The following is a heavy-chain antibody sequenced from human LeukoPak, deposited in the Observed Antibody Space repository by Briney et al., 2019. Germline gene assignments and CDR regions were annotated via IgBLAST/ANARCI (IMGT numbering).Heavy chain of an antibody. J-gene: IGHJ4*02. V-gene: IGHV3-7*03. CDR3: AKVTGGDMITYGGLDY. CDR2: IKEDGSER. D-gene: IGHD3-16*01. CDR1: AFIFSGHW. Sequence: GGSLRLSCEGSAFIFSGHWMNWVRQTPGKGLEWVASIKEDGSERQYVDSVKGRFTISRDNSKNTLYLQMNSLRAEVTAVYYCAKVTGGDMITYGGLDYWGQGTLVTVSS.